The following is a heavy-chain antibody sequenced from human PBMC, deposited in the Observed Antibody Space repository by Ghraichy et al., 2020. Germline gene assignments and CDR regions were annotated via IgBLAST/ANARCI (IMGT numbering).Heavy chain of an antibody. J-gene: IGHJ6*02. CDR1: GFSFSDYS. D-gene: IGHD4-23*01. CDR3: ARGSRVVRFFYYDGMDV. CDR2: ITSSSRTV. V-gene: IGHV3-48*02. Sequence: GGSLRLSCAGSGFSFSDYSMNWVRQSPGKGLEWVSYITSSSRTVSYADSVKGRFTISRDNAQNSLYLHMNSLRDEDTAVYYCARGSRVVRFFYYDGMDVWGQGTTVTVSS.